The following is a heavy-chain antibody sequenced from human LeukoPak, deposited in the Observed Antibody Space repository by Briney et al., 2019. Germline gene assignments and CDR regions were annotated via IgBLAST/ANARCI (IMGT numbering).Heavy chain of an antibody. Sequence: SETLSLTCAVYGGSFSGYYWSWIRQPPGKGLEWIGEINHSGSTNYNPSLKSRVTISVDKSKNQFSLKLSSVTAADTAVYYCASCTNGVCYHFDYWGQGTLVTVSS. CDR1: GGSFSGYY. D-gene: IGHD2-8*01. J-gene: IGHJ4*02. V-gene: IGHV4-34*01. CDR3: ASCTNGVCYHFDY. CDR2: INHSGST.